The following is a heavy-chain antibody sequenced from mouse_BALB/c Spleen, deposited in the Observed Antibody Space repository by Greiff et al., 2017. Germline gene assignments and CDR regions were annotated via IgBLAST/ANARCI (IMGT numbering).Heavy chain of an antibody. CDR1: GFAFSSYD. CDR3: ARHSLYGYYFDY. V-gene: IGHV5-12-1*01. CDR2: ISSGGGST. D-gene: IGHD2-2*01. Sequence: EVKVVESGGGLVKPGGSLKLSCAASGFAFSSYDMSWVRQTPEKRLEWVAYISSGGGSTYYPDTVKGRFTISRDNAKNTLYLQMSSLKSEDTAMYYCARHSLYGYYFDYWGQGTTLTVSS. J-gene: IGHJ2*01.